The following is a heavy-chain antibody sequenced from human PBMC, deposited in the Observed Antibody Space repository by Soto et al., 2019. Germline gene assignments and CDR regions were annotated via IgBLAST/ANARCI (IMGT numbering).Heavy chain of an antibody. CDR3: ARDPSIVVVTGRLYYYYGMDV. CDR1: GGSISSYY. CDR2: IYYSGST. J-gene: IGHJ6*02. D-gene: IGHD2-21*02. V-gene: IGHV4-59*12. Sequence: SETLSLTCTVSGGSISSYYWSWIRQPPGKGLEWIGYIYYSGSTNYNPSLKGRFTISRDNAKNSLYLQMNSLRAEDTAVYYCARDPSIVVVTGRLYYYYGMDVWGQGTTVTVSS.